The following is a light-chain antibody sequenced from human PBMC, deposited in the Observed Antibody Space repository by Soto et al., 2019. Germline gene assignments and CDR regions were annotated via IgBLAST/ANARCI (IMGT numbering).Light chain of an antibody. J-gene: IGKJ4*01. CDR2: AET. V-gene: IGKV1-12*01. Sequence: DIHMTQSPSSVSASVGDSVTITCRASQDISSWVAWYQQKTGKAPKIPISAETSLQSGVPRRLSGSGSGTDLNLIISRLQPEDLATYFCQKGDSFPFTFGGGTKVDIK. CDR1: QDISSW. CDR3: QKGDSFPFT.